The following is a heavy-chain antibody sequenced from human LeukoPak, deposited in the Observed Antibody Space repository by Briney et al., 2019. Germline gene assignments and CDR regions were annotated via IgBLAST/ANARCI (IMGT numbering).Heavy chain of an antibody. J-gene: IGHJ4*02. V-gene: IGHV3-7*01. CDR2: IKRDGSEK. Sequence: GGSLRLSCAASGFTFSSYWMSWVRQAPGKGLEWVANIKRDGSEKYYVDSVKGRFTISRDNAKNSLYLQMNSLRAEDTAVYYCARDLGYYDFWSGYSTTFDYWGQGTLVTVSS. CDR3: ARDLGYYDFWSGYSTTFDY. D-gene: IGHD3-3*01. CDR1: GFTFSSYW.